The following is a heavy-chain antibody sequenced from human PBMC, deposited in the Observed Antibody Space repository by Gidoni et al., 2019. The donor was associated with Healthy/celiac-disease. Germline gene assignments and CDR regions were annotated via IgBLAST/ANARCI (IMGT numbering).Heavy chain of an antibody. CDR2: INHSGST. CDR3: ARGIVVVPAAIRPALDY. CDR1: GGSFSGYY. J-gene: IGHJ4*02. Sequence: QGQLQQWGAGRLKPSETMSLTCAVYGGSFSGYYWSWIGKPPGKGLEWIGEINHSGSTNYNPSLKSRVTISVDTSKNQFSLKLSSVTAADTAVYYCARGIVVVPAAIRPALDYWGQGTLVTVSS. V-gene: IGHV4-34*01. D-gene: IGHD2-2*02.